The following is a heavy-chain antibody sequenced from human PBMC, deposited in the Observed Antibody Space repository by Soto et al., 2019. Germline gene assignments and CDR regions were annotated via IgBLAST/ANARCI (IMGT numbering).Heavy chain of an antibody. CDR1: GGSISSGDYY. CDR2: IYYSGST. J-gene: IGHJ4*02. Sequence: SETLSLTCTVSGGSISSGDYYWSWIRQPPGKGLEWIGYIYYSGSTYYNPSLKSRVTISVDTSKNQFSLKLSSVTAADTAVYYCATSRFPYYFDYWGQGTLVTVSS. CDR3: ATSRFPYYFDY. V-gene: IGHV4-30-4*01.